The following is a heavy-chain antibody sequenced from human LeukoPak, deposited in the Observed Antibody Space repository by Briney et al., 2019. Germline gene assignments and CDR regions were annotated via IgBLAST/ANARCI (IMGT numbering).Heavy chain of an antibody. CDR2: IKQDGSEK. CDR3: AKPWGYPYDAFDI. J-gene: IGHJ3*02. D-gene: IGHD3-16*01. CDR1: GFTFSSYS. V-gene: IGHV3-7*01. Sequence: GGSLRLSCAASGFTFSSYSMNWVRQAPGKGLEWVANIKQDGSEKYYVDSVKGRFTISRDNAKNTLYLQMNSLRAEDTAVYYCAKPWGYPYDAFDIWGQGTMVTVSS.